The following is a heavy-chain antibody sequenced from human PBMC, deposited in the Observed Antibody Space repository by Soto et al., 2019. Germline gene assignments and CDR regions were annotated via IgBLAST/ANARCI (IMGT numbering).Heavy chain of an antibody. V-gene: IGHV4-39*01. CDR2: IYYSGTT. J-gene: IGHJ5*02. Sequence: QGQLQESGPGLVKPSETLSLTCFVSGGSTTSSSHYWAWIRQPPGKGLEWIGSIYYSGTTFYNVSLKSRVTISLATSKNQSSLKLTSMTAADPAVYYCARQGITMRGGGRFDPWGQGTLGTVSS. CDR1: GGSTTSSSHY. D-gene: IGHD3-22*01. CDR3: ARQGITMRGGGRFDP.